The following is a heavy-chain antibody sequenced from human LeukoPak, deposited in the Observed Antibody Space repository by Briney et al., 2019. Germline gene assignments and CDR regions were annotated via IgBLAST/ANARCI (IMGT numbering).Heavy chain of an antibody. V-gene: IGHV3-48*01. D-gene: IGHD2-8*01. Sequence: GGSLRLSCAASGFTFSSYSMNWVRQAPGKGLEWVSYISSSRSTIYYADSVKGGFTISRDNAKNSLYLQMNSLRAEDTAVYYCARDRHCTNGVCLFDYWGQGTLVTVSS. CDR2: ISSSRSTI. CDR3: ARDRHCTNGVCLFDY. J-gene: IGHJ4*02. CDR1: GFTFSSYS.